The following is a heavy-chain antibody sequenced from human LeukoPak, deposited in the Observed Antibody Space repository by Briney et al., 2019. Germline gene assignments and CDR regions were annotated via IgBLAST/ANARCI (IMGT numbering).Heavy chain of an antibody. D-gene: IGHD6-13*01. CDR1: GGSISSYY. J-gene: IGHJ4*02. Sequence: PSETLSLTCTVSGGSISSYYWSWIRQPPGKGLEWIGYIYYSGSTNYNPSLKSRVTISVDTSKNQFSLKLSSVTAADTAVYYCARGGSSWDYFDYWGQGTLVTVSS. V-gene: IGHV4-59*01. CDR2: IYYSGST. CDR3: ARGGSSWDYFDY.